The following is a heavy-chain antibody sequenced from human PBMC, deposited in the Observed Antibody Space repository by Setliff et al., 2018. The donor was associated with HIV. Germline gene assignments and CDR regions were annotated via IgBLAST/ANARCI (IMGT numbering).Heavy chain of an antibody. CDR3: ARDRVGYCSSISCPGGFDY. Sequence: GGSLRLSCAASGFTFSNAWMSWVRQAPGKGLEWVSYISGLGGGTIYYADSVRGRFTISRDDAENTLYLQMNSLRAEDTAVYYCARDRVGYCSSISCPGGFDYWGQGTLVTVSS. CDR1: GFTFSNAW. V-gene: IGHV3-48*01. J-gene: IGHJ4*02. D-gene: IGHD2-2*03. CDR2: ISGLGGGTI.